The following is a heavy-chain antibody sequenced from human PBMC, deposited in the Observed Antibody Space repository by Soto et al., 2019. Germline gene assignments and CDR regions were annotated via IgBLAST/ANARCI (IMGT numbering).Heavy chain of an antibody. CDR3: GKGTWGAFDI. D-gene: IGHD7-27*01. Sequence: EVQLLESGGGLVQPGGSLRLSCVASGFTFSSNAMSWVRQAPGKGLEWVSHITSGSGGGTYYADSVKGRFTISRDNAKNTLYMQMNSMIVEDKAVYYCGKGTWGAFDIWGHGTVVTVSS. CDR1: GFTFSSNA. CDR2: ITSGSGGGT. V-gene: IGHV3-23*01. J-gene: IGHJ3*02.